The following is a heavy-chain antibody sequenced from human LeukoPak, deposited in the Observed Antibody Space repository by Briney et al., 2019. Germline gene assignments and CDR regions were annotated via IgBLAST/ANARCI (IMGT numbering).Heavy chain of an antibody. Sequence: SETLSLTCTVSGGSISSNYWSWVRQPAGKGLEWIGRIYTGGGTNYNPSLKSRVTMSVDTSKNQFSLKLSSVTAADTAVYYCARDRYSSGCYDSWGQGTLVTVSS. D-gene: IGHD6-19*01. J-gene: IGHJ4*02. CDR1: GGSISSNY. CDR2: IYTGGGT. CDR3: ARDRYSSGCYDS. V-gene: IGHV4-4*07.